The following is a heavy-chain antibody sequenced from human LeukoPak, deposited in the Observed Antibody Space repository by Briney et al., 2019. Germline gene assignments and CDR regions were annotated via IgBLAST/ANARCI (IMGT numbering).Heavy chain of an antibody. CDR3: GRGGSYGDY. D-gene: IGHD3-16*01. V-gene: IGHV3-74*01. Sequence: PGGSLRLSCAASGFTFSRCWMHSVRQVPGEGLVWVSRVNPDGSSITYADSVKGRFTSSRDNAKNTLYLQMNRLSAEDTAVYYCGRGGSYGDYWGQGILVTVSS. J-gene: IGHJ4*02. CDR2: VNPDGSSI. CDR1: GFTFSRCW.